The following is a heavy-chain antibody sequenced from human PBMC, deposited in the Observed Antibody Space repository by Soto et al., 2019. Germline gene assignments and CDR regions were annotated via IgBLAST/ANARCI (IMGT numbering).Heavy chain of an antibody. CDR2: IFDGGSA. CDR3: VSVEGTPTVTGDYYYYAADA. Sequence: PSETLSLTCTVSGGTITYYHWGWIRQAPGKGLEWLGYIFDGGSANYNPSLKSRVSFSLDKSQNQLSLKLTSVTGADTAIYYCVSVEGTPTVTGDYYYYAADACGQRTAVTVPS. D-gene: IGHD4-17*01. V-gene: IGHV4-59*12. CDR1: GGTITYYH. J-gene: IGHJ6*02.